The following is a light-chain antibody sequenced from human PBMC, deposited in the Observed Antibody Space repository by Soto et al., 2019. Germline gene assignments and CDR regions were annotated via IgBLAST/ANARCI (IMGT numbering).Light chain of an antibody. V-gene: IGLV1-40*01. CDR3: QSYDSSRSGWV. J-gene: IGLJ3*02. Sequence: QSVLTQPPSVSGAPGQRVTISGTGSSSNIGDGYDVHWYHQLPGTAPRLLIHGTSNRPSGVPDRFSGSKSGTSASLVITGLPAEDEADHYCQSYDSSRSGWVFGGGTKLTVL. CDR2: GTS. CDR1: SSNIGDGYD.